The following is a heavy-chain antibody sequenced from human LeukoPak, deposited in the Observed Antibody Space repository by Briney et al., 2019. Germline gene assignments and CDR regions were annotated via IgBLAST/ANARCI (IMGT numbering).Heavy chain of an antibody. Sequence: GASVKVSCKASGYTFTSYYMHWVRQAPGQGLEWMGIINPSGGSTSYAQEFQGRVTMTRDTSTSTVYMELSSLRSEDTAVYYCARDLPAAVAGLPGGDWFDPWGQGTLVTVSS. CDR2: INPSGGST. CDR1: GYTFTSYY. J-gene: IGHJ5*02. CDR3: ARDLPAAVAGLPGGDWFDP. D-gene: IGHD6-19*01. V-gene: IGHV1-46*01.